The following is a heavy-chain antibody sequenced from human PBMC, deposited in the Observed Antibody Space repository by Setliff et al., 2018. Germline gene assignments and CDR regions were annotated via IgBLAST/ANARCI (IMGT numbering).Heavy chain of an antibody. V-gene: IGHV4-39*01. D-gene: IGHD3-10*01. Sequence: NPSETLSLTCSVSGGSITSGGGFYWAWIRQPPGKGLEWIGTLSYNGNAYYTPSLKSRVTISIDTSKNQFSLKLTSVTAADTAVYYCARHVGSRSRGYNYYYYYMDVWGKGTTVTVS. J-gene: IGHJ6*03. CDR2: LSYNGNA. CDR3: ARHVGSRSRGYNYYYYYMDV. CDR1: GGSITSGGGFY.